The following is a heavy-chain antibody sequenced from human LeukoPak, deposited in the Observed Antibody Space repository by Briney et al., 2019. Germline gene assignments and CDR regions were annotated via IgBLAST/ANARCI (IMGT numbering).Heavy chain of an antibody. CDR1: GYSFTTYW. CDR3: ARHYLHDYGDYCLDY. CDR2: IYPGDSDT. Sequence: GESLKISCKGSGYSFTTYWIGWVRQMPGKDLEWMGIIYPGDSDTRYSPSFQGQVTISADKSISTAYLQWTSLKALDTAMYYCARHYLHDYGDYCLDYWGQGTLVTVSS. V-gene: IGHV5-51*01. D-gene: IGHD4-17*01. J-gene: IGHJ4*02.